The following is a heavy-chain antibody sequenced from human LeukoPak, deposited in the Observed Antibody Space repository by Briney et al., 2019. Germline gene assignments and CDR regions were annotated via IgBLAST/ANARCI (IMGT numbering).Heavy chain of an antibody. J-gene: IGHJ5*01. V-gene: IGHV4-39*01. CDR2: IYYSGST. Sequence: SETLSLTCTVSGGSISSSSFYWGWIRQPPGKGPEWIGSIYYSGSTYYNPSLKSRVTISVDTSKNQFSLKLSSVTAADTAVYYCARHSGPYSSSWFDYWGQGTLVTVSP. CDR3: ARHSGPYSSSWFDY. D-gene: IGHD6-13*01. CDR1: GGSISSSSFY.